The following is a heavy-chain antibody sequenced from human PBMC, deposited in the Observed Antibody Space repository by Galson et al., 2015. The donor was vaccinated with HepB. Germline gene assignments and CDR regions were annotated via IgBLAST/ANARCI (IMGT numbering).Heavy chain of an antibody. CDR3: VKASDDYVLYDP. D-gene: IGHD3-16*01. J-gene: IGHJ5*02. V-gene: IGHV3-64D*06. Sequence: SLRLSCAASGFTFSSYSMHWVRQAPGKGLEYVSAISSNGGSTYYADSVKGRFTISRDNSKNTLYLQMSSLRAEDTAVYYCVKASDDYVLYDPWGQGTLVTVSS. CDR1: GFTFSSYS. CDR2: ISSNGGST.